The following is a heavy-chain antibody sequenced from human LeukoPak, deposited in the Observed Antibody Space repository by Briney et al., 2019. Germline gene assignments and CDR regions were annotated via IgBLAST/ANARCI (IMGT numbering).Heavy chain of an antibody. J-gene: IGHJ4*02. CDR3: ARGVTVGYCSSTSCIFDY. CDR1: GGTFSSYA. CDR2: IIPIFGTA. D-gene: IGHD2-2*01. V-gene: IGHV1-69*01. Sequence: GSSVKVSCKASGGTFSSYAISWVRQAPGQGLEWMGGIIPIFGTANYAQKFQGRVTITADESTSTAYMELSSLRSEDTAEYYCARGVTVGYCSSTSCIFDYWGQGTLVTVS.